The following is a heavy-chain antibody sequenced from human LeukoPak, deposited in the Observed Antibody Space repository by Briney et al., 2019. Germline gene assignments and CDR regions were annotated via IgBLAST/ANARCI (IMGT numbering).Heavy chain of an antibody. CDR3: ARASAYCGGDCFDY. CDR2: ISSSSSYI. V-gene: IGHV3-21*01. CDR1: GFTFSSYS. J-gene: IGHJ4*02. D-gene: IGHD2-21*01. Sequence: GGSLRLSCVASGFTFSSYSMNWVRQAPGKGLEWVSSISSSSSYIYYADSVKGRFTISRDNAKNSLYLQMNSLRAEDTAVYYCARASAYCGGDCFDYWGQGTLVTVSS.